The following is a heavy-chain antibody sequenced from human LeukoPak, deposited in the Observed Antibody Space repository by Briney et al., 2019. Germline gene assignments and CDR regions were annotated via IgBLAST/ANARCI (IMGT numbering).Heavy chain of an antibody. CDR1: GGTFSSYA. CDR3: ARDRASMVRGVIITSNWFDP. CDR2: IIPIFGTA. V-gene: IGHV1-69*05. Sequence: SVKVSCKASGGTFSSYAISWVRQAPGQGLEWMGGIIPIFGTANYAQKFQGRVTMTRDTSTSTVYMELSSLRSEDTAVYYCARDRASMVRGVIITSNWFDPWGQGTLVTVSS. J-gene: IGHJ5*02. D-gene: IGHD3-10*01.